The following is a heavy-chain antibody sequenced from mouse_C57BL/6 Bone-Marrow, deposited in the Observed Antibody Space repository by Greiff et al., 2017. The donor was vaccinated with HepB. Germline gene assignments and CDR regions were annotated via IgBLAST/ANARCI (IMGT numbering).Heavy chain of an antibody. CDR2: IFPGSGST. V-gene: IGHV1-75*01. CDR3: ARSQIYYGFYFDY. Sequence: QVQLKESGPELVKPGASVKISCKASGYTFTDYYINWVKQRPGQGLEWIGWIFPGSGSTYYNEKFKGKATLTVDKSSSTAYMLLSSLTSEDSAVYFCARSQIYYGFYFDYWGQGTTLTVSS. D-gene: IGHD2-2*01. CDR1: GYTFTDYY. J-gene: IGHJ2*01.